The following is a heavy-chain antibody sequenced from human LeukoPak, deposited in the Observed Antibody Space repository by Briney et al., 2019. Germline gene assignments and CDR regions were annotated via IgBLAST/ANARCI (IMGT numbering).Heavy chain of an antibody. CDR2: INPNSGGT. J-gene: IGHJ4*02. Sequence: ASVKVSCKASGGTFSSYAISWVRQAPGQGLEWMGWINPNSGGTNYAQKFQGRVTMTTDTSTSTAYMELRSLRSDDTAVYYCAREKIGSGYDQDLDYWGQGTMVTVSS. D-gene: IGHD5-12*01. CDR1: GGTFSSYA. V-gene: IGHV1-18*01. CDR3: AREKIGSGYDQDLDY.